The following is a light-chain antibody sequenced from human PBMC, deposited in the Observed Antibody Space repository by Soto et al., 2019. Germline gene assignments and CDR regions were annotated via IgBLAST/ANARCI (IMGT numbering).Light chain of an antibody. CDR1: QIISSY. Sequence: DIQLTQSPSSLSASVVDRVTITCLASQIISSYLNWYQQKPGKAPELLIYATSSLQSVVPSSFSGSGSGTDFTLTISSLQPEDFATYYCQQSDSTGTWTFGQGTKVDIK. V-gene: IGKV1-39*01. J-gene: IGKJ1*01. CDR3: QQSDSTGTWT. CDR2: ATS.